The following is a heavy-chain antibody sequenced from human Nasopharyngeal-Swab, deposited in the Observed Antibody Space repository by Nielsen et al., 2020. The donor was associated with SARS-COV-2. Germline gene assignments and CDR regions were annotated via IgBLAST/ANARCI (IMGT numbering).Heavy chain of an antibody. J-gene: IGHJ5*02. CDR1: GFTFSSYS. Sequence: GESLKISCAASGFTFSSYSMNWVRQAPGKGLEWVSSISSSSSYIYYADSVKGRFTISRDNAKNSLYLQMNSLRAEDTAVYYCARDYIRGYCSGGSCSTAPWFDPWGQGTLVTVSS. CDR3: ARDYIRGYCSGGSCSTAPWFDP. D-gene: IGHD2-15*01. CDR2: ISSSSSYI. V-gene: IGHV3-21*01.